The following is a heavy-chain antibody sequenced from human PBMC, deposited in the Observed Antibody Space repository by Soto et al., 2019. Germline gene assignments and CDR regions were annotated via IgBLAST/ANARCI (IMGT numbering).Heavy chain of an antibody. J-gene: IGHJ5*02. CDR3: ARIYCSSTSCPIWFDP. CDR2: INSDGSST. Sequence: PGGSLRLSCAASGFTFSSYWMHWVRQAPGEGLVWVSRINSDGSSTSYADSVKGRFTISRDNAKNTLYLQMNSLRAEDTAVYYCARIYCSSTSCPIWFDPWGQGTLVTVSS. V-gene: IGHV3-74*01. D-gene: IGHD2-2*01. CDR1: GFTFSSYW.